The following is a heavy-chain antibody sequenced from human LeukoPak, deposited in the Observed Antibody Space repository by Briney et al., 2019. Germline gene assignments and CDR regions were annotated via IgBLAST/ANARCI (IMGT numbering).Heavy chain of an antibody. CDR2: TNSGGSST. CDR3: ARVDCSGGSCYFDY. CDR1: GFTFSSYW. V-gene: IGHV3-74*01. D-gene: IGHD2-15*01. Sequence: PGVSLRLSCAASGFTFSSYWMHWVRQAPGKGLVWVSRTNSGGSSTRYADSVKGRFTISRDNAKNTLDLQMSSLRAEDTAVYYCARVDCSGGSCYFDYWGQGTLVIGSS. J-gene: IGHJ4*02.